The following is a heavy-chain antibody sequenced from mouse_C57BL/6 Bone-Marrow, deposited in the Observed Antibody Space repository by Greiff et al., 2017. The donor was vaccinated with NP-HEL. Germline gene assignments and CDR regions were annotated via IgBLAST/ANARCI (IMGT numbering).Heavy chain of an antibody. CDR3: ARHGGLLYDY. V-gene: IGHV5-6*02. CDR2: ISSGGSYT. J-gene: IGHJ2*01. CDR1: GFTFSSYG. D-gene: IGHD2-12*01. Sequence: DVMLVESGGDLVKPGGSLKLSCAASGFTFSSYGMSWVRQTPDKRLEWVATISSGGSYTYYPDSVKGRFTISRDNAKNTLYLQMSSLKSEDTAMYYCARHGGLLYDYWGQGTTLTVSS.